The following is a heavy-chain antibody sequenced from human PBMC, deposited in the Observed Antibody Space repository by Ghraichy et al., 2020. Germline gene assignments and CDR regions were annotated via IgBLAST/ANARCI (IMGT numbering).Heavy chain of an antibody. J-gene: IGHJ4*02. CDR2: IFYTGTT. CDR3: SSLGTGYSYGFDY. Sequence: SQTRSLTCNVSGFSISSGYYWAWIRQPPGKGLEWIGSIFYTGTTYYNPSLKSRVAISLGTSNNQFSLKLRSVTAADTAVYYCSSLGTGYSYGFDYWGQGSLVTVSS. V-gene: IGHV4-38-2*02. D-gene: IGHD5-18*01. CDR1: GFSISSGYY.